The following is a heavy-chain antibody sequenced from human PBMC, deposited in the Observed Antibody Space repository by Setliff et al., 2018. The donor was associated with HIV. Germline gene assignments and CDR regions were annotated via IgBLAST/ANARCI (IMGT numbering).Heavy chain of an antibody. CDR2: IIPIFGTA. CDR3: ARDPGGYDSSGFDAFDI. D-gene: IGHD3-22*01. J-gene: IGHJ3*02. Sequence: SVKVSCKASGGTFSSYAISWVRQAPGQGLEWMGGIIPIFGTANYAQKFQGRVTITADESTSTGYMELSSLRSEDTAVYYCARDPGGYDSSGFDAFDIWGQGTMVTVSS. CDR1: GGTFSSYA. V-gene: IGHV1-69*13.